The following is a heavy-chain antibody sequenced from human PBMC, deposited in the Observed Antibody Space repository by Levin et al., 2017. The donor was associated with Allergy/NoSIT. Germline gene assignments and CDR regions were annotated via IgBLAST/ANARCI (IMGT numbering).Heavy chain of an antibody. CDR2: ISTSSSYT. CDR3: ARGDSSGLSDY. CDR1: GFTFSDSY. D-gene: IGHD6-19*01. J-gene: IGHJ4*02. V-gene: IGHV3-11*05. Sequence: GGSLRLSCAASGFTFSDSYMSWIRQAPGKGLEWVSYISTSSSYTNYADSVKGRFTISRDNAKNSRYLQMNSLRAEDTAVYYCARGDSSGLSDYWGQGTLVTVSS.